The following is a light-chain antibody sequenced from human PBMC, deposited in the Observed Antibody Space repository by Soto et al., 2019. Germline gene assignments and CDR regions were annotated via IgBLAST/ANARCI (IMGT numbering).Light chain of an antibody. Sequence: QSALTQPASVSGSPGQSITISCTGTGSDVGGYNYVSWYQQHPGKAPKVMIYDVSKRPSGISNRFSGSKSGNTASLTISGLQIEDEADYYCSSYTSGSTRVVFGGGTKVPS. CDR1: GSDVGGYNY. CDR2: DVS. V-gene: IGLV2-14*03. CDR3: SSYTSGSTRVV. J-gene: IGLJ2*01.